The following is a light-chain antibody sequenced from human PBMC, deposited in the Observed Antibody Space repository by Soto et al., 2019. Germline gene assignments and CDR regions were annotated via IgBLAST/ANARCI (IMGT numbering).Light chain of an antibody. CDR3: QQYKSYTWT. CDR2: KAS. J-gene: IGKJ1*01. CDR1: QSISSW. Sequence: DNHMTQSPSTLSASVGDRVTITCRASQSISSWLAWYQQKPGKAPNLLIYKASSLRSEVPSRFSGSGSGTEFTLTISSLQPDDSATYYCQQYKSYTWTFGQGTKVDIX. V-gene: IGKV1-5*03.